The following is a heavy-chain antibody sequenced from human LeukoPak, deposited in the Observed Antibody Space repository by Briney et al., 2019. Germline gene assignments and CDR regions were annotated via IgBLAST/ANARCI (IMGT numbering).Heavy chain of an antibody. J-gene: IGHJ5*02. Sequence: SETLPLTCTVPGGSFSSTSHYWGWIRQPPGKGLEWIGSIYYTGITYYNPSLKSRATISVDTSKNQFSLKLSSVTAADTAVYYCARQRYFDWLLDWFDPWGQGTLVTVSS. D-gene: IGHD3-9*01. CDR3: ARQRYFDWLLDWFDP. CDR1: GGSFSSTSHY. CDR2: IYYTGIT. V-gene: IGHV4-39*01.